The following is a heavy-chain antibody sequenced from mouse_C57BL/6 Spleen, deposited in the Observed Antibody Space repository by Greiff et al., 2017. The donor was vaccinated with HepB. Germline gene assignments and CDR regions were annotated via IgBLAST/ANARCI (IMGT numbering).Heavy chain of an antibody. J-gene: IGHJ4*01. V-gene: IGHV3-6*01. CDR3: AREDLRAMDY. Sequence: EVKLLESGPGLVKPSQSLSLTCSVTGYSITSGYYWNWIRQFPGNKLEWMGYISYDGSNNYNPSLKNRISITRDTSKNQFFLKLNSVTTEDTATYYCAREDLRAMDYWGQGTSVTVSS. CDR1: GYSITSGYY. CDR2: ISYDGSN.